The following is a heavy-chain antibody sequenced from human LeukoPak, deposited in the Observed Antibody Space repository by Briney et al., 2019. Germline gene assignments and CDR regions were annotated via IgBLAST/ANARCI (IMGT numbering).Heavy chain of an antibody. Sequence: GGSLRLSCAASGLTFSSNAMSWVRQAPGKGLEWVSAISGSGATTSYADSVKGRFTISRDNSKSTLYLQMNSLRAEDTAVYYCAKDRTLVRGVSDYWGQGTLVTVSS. CDR1: GLTFSSNA. D-gene: IGHD3-10*01. V-gene: IGHV3-23*01. CDR3: AKDRTLVRGVSDY. CDR2: ISGSGATT. J-gene: IGHJ4*02.